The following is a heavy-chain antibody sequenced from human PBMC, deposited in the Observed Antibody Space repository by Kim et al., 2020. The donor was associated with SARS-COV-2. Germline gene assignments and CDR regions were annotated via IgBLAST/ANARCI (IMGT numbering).Heavy chain of an antibody. Sequence: ASVKVSCKASGYTFSDYAMNWVRQAPGQGLDWMGRIDTNTGNPTYAQGFTGRFVFSLDASVSTAYLQISSLKAEDTAVYYCARDLLFHPRRGGGVGYWGQ. V-gene: IGHV7-4-1*02. D-gene: IGHD2-21*01. CDR3: ARDLLFHPRRGGGVGY. CDR2: IDTNTGNP. CDR1: GYTFSDYA. J-gene: IGHJ4*02.